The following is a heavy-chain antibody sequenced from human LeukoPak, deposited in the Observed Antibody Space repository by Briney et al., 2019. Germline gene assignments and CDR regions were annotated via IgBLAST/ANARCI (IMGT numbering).Heavy chain of an antibody. CDR1: GGSFSGYY. CDR3: HCNIVVVPAAIEEDY. Sequence: SETLSLTCAVCGGSFSGYYWSWIRQPPGKGLEWIGEINHSGSTNYNPSLKSRVTISVDTSKSQFSLKLSSVTAADTAVYYCHCNIVVVPAAIEEDYWGQGTLVTVSS. CDR2: INHSGST. D-gene: IGHD2-2*01. V-gene: IGHV4-34*01. J-gene: IGHJ4*02.